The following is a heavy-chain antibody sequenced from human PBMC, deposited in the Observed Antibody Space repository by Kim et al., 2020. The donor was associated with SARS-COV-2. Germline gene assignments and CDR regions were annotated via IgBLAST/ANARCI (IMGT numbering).Heavy chain of an antibody. J-gene: IGHJ1*01. CDR2: VYSSGST. D-gene: IGHD6-6*01. V-gene: IGHV4-59*13. Sequence: SETLSLTCIVSGGSISSYYWNWIRQPPGKGLEWIGFVYSSGSTNYNPSLTTRVTTSLDMSNNQFSLKLSSVTAADTAVYYCARGGLIKLAQVWGPGPLV. CDR3: ARGGLIKLAQV. CDR1: GGSISSYY.